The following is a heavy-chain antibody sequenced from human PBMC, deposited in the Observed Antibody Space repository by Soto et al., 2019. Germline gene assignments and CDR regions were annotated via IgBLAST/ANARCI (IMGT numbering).Heavy chain of an antibody. CDR2: ISGSGGST. CDR1: GFTFSSYA. V-gene: IGHV3-23*01. Sequence: GGSLRLSCAASGFTFSSYAMSWVRQAPGKGLEWVSAISGSGGSTYYADSVKGRFTISRDNSKNTLYLQMNSLRAEDTAVYYCAKDLPGYYYDSSGYPDYWGQGTLVTVSS. J-gene: IGHJ4*02. D-gene: IGHD3-22*01. CDR3: AKDLPGYYYDSSGYPDY.